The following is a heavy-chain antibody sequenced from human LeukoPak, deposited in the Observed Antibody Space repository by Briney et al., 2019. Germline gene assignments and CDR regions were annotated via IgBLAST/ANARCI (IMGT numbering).Heavy chain of an antibody. CDR2: IYHSGST. CDR3: VRESGSYYGSGTYLLFDY. CDR1: GGSISSSNW. V-gene: IGHV4-4*01. D-gene: IGHD3-10*01. Sequence: PGTLSLTCAVSGGSISSSNWWSWVRQPPGKGLEWIGEIYHSGSTNYNPSLKSRVTISVDTSKNQFSLKLSSVTAADTAVYFCVRESGSYYGSGTYLLFDYWGQGTLVTVSS. J-gene: IGHJ4*02.